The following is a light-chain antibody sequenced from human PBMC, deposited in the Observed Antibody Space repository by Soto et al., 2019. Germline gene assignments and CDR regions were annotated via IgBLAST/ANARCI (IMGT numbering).Light chain of an antibody. CDR2: DAS. Sequence: EIVLTQSPATLSLSPGERATLSCRASQSVSSYLAWYQQKPGQAPRLLIYDASNRATGIPARFSGSGSGTDFTLTISSLEPEDFAVYHCQQRSNWPQNLTFGGGTKVEIK. CDR3: QQRSNWPQNLT. CDR1: QSVSSY. V-gene: IGKV3-11*01. J-gene: IGKJ4*01.